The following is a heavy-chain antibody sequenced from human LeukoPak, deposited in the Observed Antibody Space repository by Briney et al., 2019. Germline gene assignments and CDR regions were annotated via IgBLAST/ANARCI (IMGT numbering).Heavy chain of an antibody. Sequence: GGSLRLSCAASGFTVSSNYMSWVRQAPGKGLEWVSVIYSGGSTYYADSVKGRFTISRDNSKNTLYLQMNSLRAEDTAVYHCALWFGELYAFDIWGQGTMVTVSS. CDR3: ALWFGELYAFDI. CDR2: IYSGGST. V-gene: IGHV3-66*01. D-gene: IGHD3-10*01. J-gene: IGHJ3*02. CDR1: GFTVSSNY.